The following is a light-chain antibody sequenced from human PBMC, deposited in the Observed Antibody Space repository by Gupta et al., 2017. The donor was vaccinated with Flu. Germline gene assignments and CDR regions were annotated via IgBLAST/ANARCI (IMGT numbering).Light chain of an antibody. CDR2: SAS. CDR1: KRVTSQ. CDR3: QQASNLPLT. Sequence: GESAVLITCATKRVTSQLAWYQQQPGQAPRLLIYSASSLDSGIPARFSGSGSGTDFTLTISGLEPEDFAAYFCQQASNLPLTFGEGTIVEIK. V-gene: IGKV3-11*01. J-gene: IGKJ4*01.